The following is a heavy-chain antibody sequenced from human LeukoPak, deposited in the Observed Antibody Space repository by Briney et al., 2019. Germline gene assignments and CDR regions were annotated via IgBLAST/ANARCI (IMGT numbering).Heavy chain of an antibody. CDR2: INHSGST. D-gene: IGHD3-3*01. Sequence: SETLSLTCAVYGGSFSGYYWSWIRQPPGKGLEWIGEINHSGSTNYNPSLKSRVTISVDTSKNQFSLKLSSVTAADTAVYYCARSPPLEWLFFDYYYYGMDVWGQGTTVTVSS. CDR1: GGSFSGYY. J-gene: IGHJ6*02. V-gene: IGHV4-34*01. CDR3: ARSPPLEWLFFDYYYYGMDV.